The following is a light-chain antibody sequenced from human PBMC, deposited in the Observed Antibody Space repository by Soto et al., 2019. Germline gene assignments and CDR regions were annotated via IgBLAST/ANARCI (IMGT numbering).Light chain of an antibody. J-gene: IGKJ1*01. V-gene: IGKV3-20*01. CDR3: QQYGTSPPRT. Sequence: IVLTQSPGTLSLSPGERATLSCRAIQSVSNNFLAWYQQKPGQAPRLLVFDASKRPTGIPDRFSGSGSGTDFTLTISRLEPEDFGVYYCQQYGTSPPRTFGQGTKVDIK. CDR2: DAS. CDR1: QSVSNNF.